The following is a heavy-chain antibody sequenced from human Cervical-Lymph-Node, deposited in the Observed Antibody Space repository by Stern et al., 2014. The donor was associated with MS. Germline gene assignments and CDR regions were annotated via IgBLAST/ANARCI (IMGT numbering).Heavy chain of an antibody. CDR3: ARQRYFDY. V-gene: IGHV5-51*01. CDR2: IFPGGSDI. CDR1: GYTFTSYW. Sequence: VQLVESGPEVKRPGESLKISCQASGYTFTSYWIGGVRQMPGKGLERIAIIFPGGSDIRYSPCFQGQVTISADKYSSTAYLQWNNLKASDTAIYYCARQRYFDYWGQGTLVTVSS. J-gene: IGHJ4*02.